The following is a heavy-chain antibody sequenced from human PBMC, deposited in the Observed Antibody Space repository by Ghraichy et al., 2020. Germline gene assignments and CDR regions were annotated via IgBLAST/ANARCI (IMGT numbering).Heavy chain of an antibody. V-gene: IGHV4-59*08. Sequence: ESLNISCTVSGGSISSYYWSWIRQPPGKGLEWIGYIYYSGSTNYNPSLKSRVTISVDTSKNQFSLKLSSVTAADTAVYYCARTVEMATLRGGFDYWGQGTLVTVSS. CDR1: GGSISSYY. D-gene: IGHD5-24*01. J-gene: IGHJ4*02. CDR2: IYYSGST. CDR3: ARTVEMATLRGGFDY.